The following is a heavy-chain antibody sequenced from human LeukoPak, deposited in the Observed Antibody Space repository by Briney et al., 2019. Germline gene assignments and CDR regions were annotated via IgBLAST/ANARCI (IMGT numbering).Heavy chain of an antibody. CDR1: GLTFSDYY. CDR2: INIGGTNT. Sequence: PGGFLRLSCAASGLTFSDYYMSWIRQAPGKGLEWLSYINIGGTNTHYADSVKGRFTISRDNAKKSLYLEMTNLRAEDTAVYYCATDGAGFDTWGQGVLVTVSS. J-gene: IGHJ5*02. V-gene: IGHV3-11*01. CDR3: ATDGAGFDT.